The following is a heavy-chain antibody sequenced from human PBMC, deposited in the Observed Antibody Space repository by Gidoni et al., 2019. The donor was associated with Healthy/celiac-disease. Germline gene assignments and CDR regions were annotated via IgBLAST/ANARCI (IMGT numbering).Heavy chain of an antibody. CDR1: GGSFSGYY. Sequence: QVQLQQWGAGLLKPSETLSITCAVYGGSFSGYYWSWIRQPPGKGLEWIGEINHSGSTNYNPSLKSRVTISVDTSKNQFSLKLSSVTAADTAVYYCARAGVGATNLFDIWGQGTMVTVSS. CDR2: INHSGST. J-gene: IGHJ3*02. D-gene: IGHD1-26*01. V-gene: IGHV4-34*01. CDR3: ARAGVGATNLFDI.